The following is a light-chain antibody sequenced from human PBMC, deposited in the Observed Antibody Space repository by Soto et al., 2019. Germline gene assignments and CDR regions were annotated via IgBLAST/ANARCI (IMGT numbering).Light chain of an antibody. Sequence: EIVMTQSPATLSVSPGERARLSCRASQSVSRKLAWYQQTRGQAPRLLIYGASSRATGIPDRFSGSGSGTDFNLTISRLEPEDFAVYYCQQYGSSLWTFGQGTKVDIK. CDR1: QSVSRK. CDR3: QQYGSSLWT. J-gene: IGKJ1*01. V-gene: IGKV3-20*01. CDR2: GAS.